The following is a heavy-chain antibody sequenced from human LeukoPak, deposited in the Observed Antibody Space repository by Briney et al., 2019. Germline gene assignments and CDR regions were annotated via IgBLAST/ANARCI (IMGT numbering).Heavy chain of an antibody. Sequence: GGSLRLSCAASGFTFSSYATSWVRQAPGKGLEWVSAISGSGGSTYYADSVKGRFTISRDNSKNTLYLQMNSLRAEDTAVYYCAKDVIVVVVAATLFDYWGQGTLVTVSS. V-gene: IGHV3-23*01. D-gene: IGHD2-15*01. CDR1: GFTFSSYA. J-gene: IGHJ4*02. CDR2: ISGSGGST. CDR3: AKDVIVVVVAATLFDY.